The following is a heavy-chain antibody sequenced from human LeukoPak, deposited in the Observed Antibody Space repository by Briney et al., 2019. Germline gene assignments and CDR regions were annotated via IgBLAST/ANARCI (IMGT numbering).Heavy chain of an antibody. CDR2: IRNKANRYST. J-gene: IGHJ5*02. CDR1: GFTFSDHY. CDR3: AKDQVGSSWYSTPGST. Sequence: QPGGSLRLSCAASGFTFSDHYMDWVRQAPGKGLEWVARIRNKANRYSTEYAASVKGRFIISRDDSKNSLYLQMNSLRAEDTAVYYCAKDQVGSSWYSTPGSTWGQGTLVTVSS. V-gene: IGHV3-72*01. D-gene: IGHD6-13*01.